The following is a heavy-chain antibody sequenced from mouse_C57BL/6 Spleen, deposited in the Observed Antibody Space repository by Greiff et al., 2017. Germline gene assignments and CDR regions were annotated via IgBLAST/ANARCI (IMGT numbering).Heavy chain of an antibody. D-gene: IGHD2-12*01. CDR1: GYTFPSYW. J-gene: IGHJ4*01. CDR2: IDPNSGGT. CDR3: ARGFPSYGYAMDY. V-gene: IGHV1-72*01. Sequence: QVHVKQSGAELVKPGASVKLSCKASGYTFPSYWMHWVKQRPGRGLAWIGRIDPNSGGTKYNEKFKSKATLTVDKPSSTAYMQLSSLTSEDSAVYYCARGFPSYGYAMDYWGQGTSVTVSS.